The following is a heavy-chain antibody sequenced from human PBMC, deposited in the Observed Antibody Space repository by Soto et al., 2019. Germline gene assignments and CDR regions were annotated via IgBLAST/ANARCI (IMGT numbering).Heavy chain of an antibody. V-gene: IGHV4-39*01. D-gene: IGHD3-3*01. CDR2: ICYNGFT. CDR3: ARQGDFWSGSGDFDY. J-gene: IGHJ4*02. CDR1: GGSISSNNYY. Sequence: QLQLHESGPGLVKPSETLSLTCSVSGGSISSNNYYWGWIRQPPGKGLEWIGNICYNGFTYYNPSLKSRVTISVDTSKNQFSLKLTSVTATDTAVYYCARQGDFWSGSGDFDYWGQGILVPVSS.